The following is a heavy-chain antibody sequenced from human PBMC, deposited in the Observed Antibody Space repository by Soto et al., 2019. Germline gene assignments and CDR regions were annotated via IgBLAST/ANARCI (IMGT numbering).Heavy chain of an antibody. CDR3: ARPALLITTFDY. V-gene: IGHV3-33*01. D-gene: IGHD4-4*01. CDR2: IWHDGTKK. Sequence: QEQLVESGGGVVQPGRSLRLSCAASGFTFSDYAMHWVRQAPGKGVEWVAVIWHDGTKKDYADSVRGRFTISRDNSKNTLYLQMNSLRADDTAIYYCARPALLITTFDYWGQGTLVTVSS. J-gene: IGHJ4*02. CDR1: GFTFSDYA.